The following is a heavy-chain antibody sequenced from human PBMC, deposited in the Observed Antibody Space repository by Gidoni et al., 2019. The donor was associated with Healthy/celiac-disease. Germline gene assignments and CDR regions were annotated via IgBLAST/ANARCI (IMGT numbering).Heavy chain of an antibody. D-gene: IGHD6-13*01. CDR2: IKQDGSEK. V-gene: IGHV3-7*01. Sequence: EVQLVESGGGLVQPGGSLRLSCAASGFTFSSYWMSWVRQAPGKGLEWVANIKQDGSEKYYVDSVKGRFTISRDNAKNSLYLQMNSLRAEDTAVYYCARDWPRASSWLIAAAGYGDYWGQGTLVTVSS. CDR1: GFTFSSYW. J-gene: IGHJ4*02. CDR3: ARDWPRASSWLIAAAGYGDY.